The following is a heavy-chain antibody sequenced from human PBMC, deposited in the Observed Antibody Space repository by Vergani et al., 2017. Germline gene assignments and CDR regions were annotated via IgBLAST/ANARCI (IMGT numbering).Heavy chain of an antibody. V-gene: IGHV1-69*01. Sequence: QVQLVQSGAEVKKPGSSVKVSCKASGGTFSSYAISWVRQAPGQGLEWMGGIIPIFGTANYAQKFQGRVSITADESTSTAYMELSSLRSEDTAVYYCARDRGDDYGDYDAGYYYYYYMDVWGKGTTVTVSS. D-gene: IGHD4-17*01. CDR3: ARDRGDDYGDYDAGYYYYYYMDV. CDR2: IIPIFGTA. J-gene: IGHJ6*03. CDR1: GGTFSSYA.